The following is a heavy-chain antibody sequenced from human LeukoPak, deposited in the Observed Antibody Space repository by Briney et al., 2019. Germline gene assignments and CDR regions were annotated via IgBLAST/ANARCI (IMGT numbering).Heavy chain of an antibody. CDR1: GGSISSSNYY. J-gene: IGHJ4*02. V-gene: IGHV4-39*07. Sequence: SETLSLTCIVSGGSISSSNYYWGWIRQPPGKGLEWVGSISYSGSTYYTPSLKSRVTMSVDTSKNHFSLKLSSMTAADAAVYFCASLPRHYDILTGYYLPLFDYWGQGTLVTVSS. CDR3: ASLPRHYDILTGYYLPLFDY. CDR2: ISYSGST. D-gene: IGHD3-9*01.